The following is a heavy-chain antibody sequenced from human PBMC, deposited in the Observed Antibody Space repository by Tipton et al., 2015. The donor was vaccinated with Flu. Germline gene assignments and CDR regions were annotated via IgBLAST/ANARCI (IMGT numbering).Heavy chain of an antibody. CDR3: ARGVGF. Sequence: LTCNVSGYSISSGYYWVWIRQPPGKGLEWIGNIYHSGNTNYNPSLKSRVTISVDTSKNQFSLNLSSVTAADTAVYYCARGVGFWGQGTLVTVSS. V-gene: IGHV4-38-2*02. J-gene: IGHJ4*02. D-gene: IGHD2-15*01. CDR1: GYSISSGYY. CDR2: IYHSGNT.